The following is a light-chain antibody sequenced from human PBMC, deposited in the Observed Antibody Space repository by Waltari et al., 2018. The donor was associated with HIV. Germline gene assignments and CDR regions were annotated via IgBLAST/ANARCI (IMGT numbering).Light chain of an antibody. CDR2: EVI. CDR1: SSDVGGYDS. J-gene: IGLJ3*02. Sequence: QSALTQPRSVSGSPGQSVTISCTGTSSDVGGYDSVSWYLQHPGKVPKLIIYEVIKRPSGVTDPFSGSKPGNTASRTISGLQTEDEADYFCCSYAGTYTYVLFGGGTKLTVL. V-gene: IGLV2-11*01. CDR3: CSYAGTYTYVL.